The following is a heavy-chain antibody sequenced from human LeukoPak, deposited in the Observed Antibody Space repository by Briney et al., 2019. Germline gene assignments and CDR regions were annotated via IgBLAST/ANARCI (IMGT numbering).Heavy chain of an antibody. V-gene: IGHV3-74*01. CDR1: GFTISSYG. CDR3: ARDLISALRYCGGDCYNFDY. CDR2: INSDGSST. D-gene: IGHD2-21*02. J-gene: IGHJ4*02. Sequence: TGGSLRLSCVVSGFTISSYGMHWVRQAPGKGLVWVSRINSDGSSTSYADSVKGRFTISRDNAKNTLYLQMNSLRAEDTAVYYCARDLISALRYCGGDCYNFDYWGQGTLVTVSS.